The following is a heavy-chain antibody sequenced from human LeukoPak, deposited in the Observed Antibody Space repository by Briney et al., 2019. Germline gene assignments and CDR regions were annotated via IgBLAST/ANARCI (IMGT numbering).Heavy chain of an antibody. D-gene: IGHD3-22*01. CDR3: ATSPTYYYDSSGYSAFDI. Sequence: ASVKVSCKTSGYTFTSYAMHWVRQAPGQRLEWMGWINAGNGNTKYSQKFQGRVTITRDTSASTAYMELRSLRSDDTAVYYCATSPTYYYDSSGYSAFDIWGQGTMVTVSS. CDR2: INAGNGNT. V-gene: IGHV1-3*01. J-gene: IGHJ3*02. CDR1: GYTFTSYA.